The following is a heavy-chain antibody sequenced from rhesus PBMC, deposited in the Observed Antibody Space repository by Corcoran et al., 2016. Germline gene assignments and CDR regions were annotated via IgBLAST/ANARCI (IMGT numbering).Heavy chain of an antibody. CDR1: GGSISGYYY. J-gene: IGHJ4*01. CDR3: ANPPTAGTVGPIDY. D-gene: IGHD5-24*01. Sequence: QVQLQESGPGLVKPSETLSLTCAVSGGSISGYYYWSWIRQPPGKGLEWIGRIYGSGGSNYLNPSLQSRVTLSVDTSKNQFSLKLSSVTAADTAVYYCANPPTAGTVGPIDYWGQGVLVTVSS. CDR2: IYGSGGSN. V-gene: IGHV4S14*01.